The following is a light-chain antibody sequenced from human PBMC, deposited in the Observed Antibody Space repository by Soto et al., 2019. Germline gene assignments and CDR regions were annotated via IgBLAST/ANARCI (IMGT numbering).Light chain of an antibody. Sequence: QSVLTQPPSASGTPGQSVTISCSGSRSNIGSNPVQWYQQFPGMAPKLLLYRNNQRPSGVPDRFSGSKSGTSASLAISGLQSEDEADYHCATWEDTLYGPVFGGGTKVTVL. CDR1: RSNIGSNP. V-gene: IGLV1-44*01. J-gene: IGLJ3*02. CDR3: ATWEDTLYGPV. CDR2: RNN.